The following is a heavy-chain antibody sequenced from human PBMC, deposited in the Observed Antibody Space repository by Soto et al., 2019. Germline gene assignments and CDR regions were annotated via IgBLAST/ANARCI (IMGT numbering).Heavy chain of an antibody. CDR3: AHNLVAGTSWFDP. CDR2: IYWDDDK. J-gene: IGHJ5*02. D-gene: IGHD1-7*01. Sequence: QITLKESGPTLVKPTQTLTLTCTFSGFSLSTSGVGVVWIRQPPGKALEWLGIIYWDDDKRYRPSLKSRLTXTXDXXKNQVVLTLTNRDPVDTGTYYCAHNLVAGTSWFDPWGQGTLVTVSS. V-gene: IGHV2-5*02. CDR1: GFSLSTSGVG.